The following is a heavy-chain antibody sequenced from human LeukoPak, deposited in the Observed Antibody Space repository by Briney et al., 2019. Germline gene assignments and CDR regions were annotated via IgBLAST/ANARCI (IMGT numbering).Heavy chain of an antibody. J-gene: IGHJ4*02. Sequence: GGSLRLSCAASGFTFSSYAMHWVRQAPGEGLEWVSYISATSTTIYYADSMKGRFTISRDNAKNSLYLQMNSLRDEDTAVYYCAREVPTVTTIDYWGQGTLVTVSS. V-gene: IGHV3-48*02. CDR3: AREVPTVTTIDY. D-gene: IGHD4-17*01. CDR2: ISATSTTI. CDR1: GFTFSSYA.